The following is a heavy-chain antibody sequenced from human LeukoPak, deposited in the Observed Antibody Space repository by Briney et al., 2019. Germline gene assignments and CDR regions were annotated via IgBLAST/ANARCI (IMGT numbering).Heavy chain of an antibody. J-gene: IGHJ5*02. CDR3: ARGGDGYSYGSNWFDP. V-gene: IGHV4-59*01. CDR2: IYYSGST. CDR1: GGSISNYY. Sequence: SETLSLTCTVSGGSISNYYWSWIRQPPGKGLEWIGYIYYSGSTNYNPSLKSRVTISVDTSKNQFSLKLSSVTAADTAVYYCARGGDGYSYGSNWFDPWGQGTLVTVSS. D-gene: IGHD5-18*01.